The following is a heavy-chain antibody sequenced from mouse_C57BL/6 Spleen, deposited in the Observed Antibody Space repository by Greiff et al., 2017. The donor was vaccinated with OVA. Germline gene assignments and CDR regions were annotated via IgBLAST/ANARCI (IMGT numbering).Heavy chain of an antibody. D-gene: IGHD1-1*01. J-gene: IGHJ4*01. CDR1: GYTFTSYW. V-gene: IGHV1-72*01. CDR3: ARGDDYGSYAMDY. Sequence: QVQLKQPGAELVKPGASVKLSCKASGYTFTSYWMHWVKQRPGRGLEWIGRIDPNSGGTKYNEKFKSKATLTVDKPSSTAYMQLSSLTSEDSAVYYCARGDDYGSYAMDYWGQGTSVTVSS. CDR2: IDPNSGGT.